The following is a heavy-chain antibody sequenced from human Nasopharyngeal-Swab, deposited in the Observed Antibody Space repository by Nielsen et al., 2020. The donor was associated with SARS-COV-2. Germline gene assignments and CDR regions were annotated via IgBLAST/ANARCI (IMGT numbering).Heavy chain of an antibody. V-gene: IGHV4-39*07. D-gene: IGHD2-2*01. J-gene: IGHJ4*02. CDR2: IYYSGRT. Sequence: IRQPPGEGLEGIGSIYYSGRTNYNPSLKNRDTVSVDTSKNQISLKLSSVTAADTAVYYCARGSVVPAAPAVDYFDYWGQGTLVTVSS. CDR3: ARGSVVPAAPAVDYFDY.